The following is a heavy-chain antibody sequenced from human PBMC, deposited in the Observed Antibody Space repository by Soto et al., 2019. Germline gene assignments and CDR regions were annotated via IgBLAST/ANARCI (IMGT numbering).Heavy chain of an antibody. CDR2: IYHSGST. CDR3: ARGSGRQVYNYYGMDV. V-gene: IGHV4-4*02. Sequence: QVQLQESGPGLVKPSGTLSLTCAVSGGSISSSNWWSWVRQSPGKGLEWIGEIYHSGSTNYNPSLKGRVTLSVDKSKNQFSLKLSSVTAADTAVYYCARGSGRQVYNYYGMDVWGQGTTVTVSS. CDR1: GGSISSSNW. J-gene: IGHJ6*02. D-gene: IGHD3-10*01.